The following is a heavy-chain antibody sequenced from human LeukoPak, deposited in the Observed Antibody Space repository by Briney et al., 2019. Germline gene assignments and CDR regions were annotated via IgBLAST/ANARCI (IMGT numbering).Heavy chain of an antibody. CDR1: GGSISSYY. Sequence: SETLSLTCTVSGGSISSYYWSWIRQPPGKGLEWIGYIYYSGSTNYNPSLKSRVTISVDTSKNQFSLKLSSVTAADTAVYYCARYVPFGSSGYDAFDIWGQGTMVTVSS. CDR2: IYYSGST. CDR3: ARYVPFGSSGYDAFDI. D-gene: IGHD3-22*01. V-gene: IGHV4-59*08. J-gene: IGHJ3*02.